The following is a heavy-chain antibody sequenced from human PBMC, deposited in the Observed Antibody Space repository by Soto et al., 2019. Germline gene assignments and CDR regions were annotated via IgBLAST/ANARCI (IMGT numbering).Heavy chain of an antibody. CDR1: GFTFTSYA. J-gene: IGHJ6*04. CDR3: AKDSNELQRMTMVRGVIIGGDQYYYGMDV. CDR2: ISGSGDYT. Sequence: GGSLRLSCAASGFTFTSYAMSWVRQAPGKGLEWVSSISGSGDYTYYADSVKGRFTISRDNSKNTLYLQMNSLRAEDTAVYYCAKDSNELQRMTMVRGVIIGGDQYYYGMDVWGKGTTFTVSS. V-gene: IGHV3-23*01. D-gene: IGHD3-10*01.